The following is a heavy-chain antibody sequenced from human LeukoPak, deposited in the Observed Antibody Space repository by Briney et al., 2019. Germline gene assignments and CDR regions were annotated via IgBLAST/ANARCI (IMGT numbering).Heavy chain of an antibody. CDR3: ARVSGQGVYCSSTSCYAFDI. Sequence: PSQTLSLTCIVSGGSISSGSYYWSWIRQPAGKGLEWIGRMYTSGSTNYTPSLKSRVTISVDSSKNQFSLKLSSVTAADTAVYYCARVSGQGVYCSSTSCYAFDIWGQGTMVTVSS. V-gene: IGHV4-61*02. J-gene: IGHJ3*02. D-gene: IGHD2-2*01. CDR1: GGSISSGSYY. CDR2: MYTSGST.